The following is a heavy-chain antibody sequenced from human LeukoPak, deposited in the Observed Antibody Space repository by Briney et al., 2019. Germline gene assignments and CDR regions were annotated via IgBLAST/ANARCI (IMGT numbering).Heavy chain of an antibody. CDR3: ARASGSYYYYYYMDV. CDR2: ISGYNGKT. CDR1: GYTFNTYG. V-gene: IGHV1-18*01. D-gene: IGHD1-26*01. J-gene: IGHJ6*03. Sequence: ASVKVSCKASGYTFNTYGITWVRQAPGQGLEWMGWISGYNGKTKYAQKLQDRVTMTTDTSTTTVYMELSSLRSEDTAVYYCARASGSYYYYYYMDVWGKGTTVTISS.